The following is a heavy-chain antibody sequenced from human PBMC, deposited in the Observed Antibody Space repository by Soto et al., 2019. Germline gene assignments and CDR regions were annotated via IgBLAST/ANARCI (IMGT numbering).Heavy chain of an antibody. Sequence: GGSLRLSCTASGFTFGDYAMSWFRQAPGKGLEWVGFIRSKAYGGTTEYAASVKGRFTISRDDSKSIAYLQMNSLKTEDTAVYYCTRLSAYSSGWYGIYYGMDVWGQGTTVTGSS. D-gene: IGHD6-19*01. J-gene: IGHJ6*02. V-gene: IGHV3-49*03. CDR1: GFTFGDYA. CDR3: TRLSAYSSGWYGIYYGMDV. CDR2: IRSKAYGGTT.